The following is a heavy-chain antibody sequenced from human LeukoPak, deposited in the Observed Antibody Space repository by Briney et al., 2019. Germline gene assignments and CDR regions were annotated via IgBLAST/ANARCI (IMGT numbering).Heavy chain of an antibody. CDR1: GASITPYY. J-gene: IGHJ4*02. Sequence: SETLSLTCTVSGASITPYYWRWILQSPRKVLEWIGYISYSRSSNYNPALKSRVTISVDTSKNQFSLKLTSVTAADTAVYYCTRGERLGLDSWGQGTLVTVSS. CDR3: TRGERLGLDS. D-gene: IGHD6-19*01. CDR2: ISYSRSS. V-gene: IGHV4-59*01.